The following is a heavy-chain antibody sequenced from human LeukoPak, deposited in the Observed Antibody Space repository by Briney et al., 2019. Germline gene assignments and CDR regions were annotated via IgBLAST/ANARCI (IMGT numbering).Heavy chain of an antibody. CDR2: ISSSSSTI. V-gene: IGHV3-48*01. Sequence: AGGSLRLSCAASGFTFSSYSMNWVRQAPGKGLEWVSYISSSSSTIYYADSVKGRFTISRDNAKSSLYLQMNSLRAADTAVYYCARLPVVPAAIIYYYYYYMDVWGKGTTVTVSS. J-gene: IGHJ6*03. CDR1: GFTFSSYS. CDR3: ARLPVVPAAIIYYYYYYMDV. D-gene: IGHD2-2*01.